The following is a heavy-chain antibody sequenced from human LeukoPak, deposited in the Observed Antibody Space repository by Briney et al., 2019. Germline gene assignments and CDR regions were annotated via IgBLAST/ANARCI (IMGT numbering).Heavy chain of an antibody. CDR3: ARQSGPRTFDI. V-gene: IGHV4-4*07. Sequence: SETLSLTCTVSGGSISSYYWSWIRQPAGKGLEWIGRIHTSGSTNYNPSLKGRATLIVDTSRNQFSLRLSSVTAADTAVYYCARQSGPRTFDIWGPGTMVTVSS. CDR2: IHTSGST. J-gene: IGHJ3*02. CDR1: GGSISSYY.